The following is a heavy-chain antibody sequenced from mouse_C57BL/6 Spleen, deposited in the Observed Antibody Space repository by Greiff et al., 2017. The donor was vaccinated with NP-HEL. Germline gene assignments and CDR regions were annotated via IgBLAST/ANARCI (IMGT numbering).Heavy chain of an antibody. Sequence: EVKLMESGGGLVQPGGSLSLSCAASGFTFTDYYMSWVRQPPGKALEWLGFIRNKANGYTTEYSASVKGRFTISRDNSQSILYLQMNALRAEDSATYYCARGYYYGSSYGDYFDYWGQGTTLTVSS. D-gene: IGHD1-1*01. CDR1: GFTFTDYY. CDR3: ARGYYYGSSYGDYFDY. J-gene: IGHJ2*01. V-gene: IGHV7-3*01. CDR2: IRNKANGYTT.